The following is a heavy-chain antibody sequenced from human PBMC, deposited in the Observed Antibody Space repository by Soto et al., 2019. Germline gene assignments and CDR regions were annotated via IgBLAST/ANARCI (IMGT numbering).Heavy chain of an antibody. Sequence: GGSLRLSCAASGFTFDDYAMHWVRQAPGKGLEWVSGISWNSGSIGYADSVKGRFTISRDNAKNSLYLQMNSLRAEDTALYYCAKEGSQSGLWFGEFDYWGQGTLVTVSS. V-gene: IGHV3-9*01. CDR3: AKEGSQSGLWFGEFDY. D-gene: IGHD3-10*01. J-gene: IGHJ4*02. CDR2: ISWNSGSI. CDR1: GFTFDDYA.